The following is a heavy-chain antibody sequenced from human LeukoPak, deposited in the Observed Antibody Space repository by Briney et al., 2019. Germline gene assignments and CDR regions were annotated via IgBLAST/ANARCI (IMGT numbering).Heavy chain of an antibody. V-gene: IGHV1-2*02. CDR2: INPNSGGT. Sequence: ASVKVSCKASGYTFTGYYMHWVRQAPGQGLEWMGWINPNSGGTNYAQKFQGRVTMTRDTSISTAYMELSRLGSDDTAVYYCARAPYDYVWGSYRPHYFDYWGQGTLVTVSS. CDR1: GYTFTGYY. CDR3: ARAPYDYVWGSYRPHYFDY. D-gene: IGHD3-16*02. J-gene: IGHJ4*02.